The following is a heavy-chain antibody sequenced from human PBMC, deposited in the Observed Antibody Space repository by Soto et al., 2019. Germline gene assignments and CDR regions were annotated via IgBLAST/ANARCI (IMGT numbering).Heavy chain of an antibody. CDR3: ARDFNRGGMDV. J-gene: IGHJ6*02. CDR1: GYTFTSYA. V-gene: IGHV1-3*01. Sequence: ASVKVSCKASGYTFTSYAMHWVRQAPGQRLEWMGWINAGNGNTNYAQKLQGRVTMTTDTSTSTAYMELRSLRSDDTAVYYCARDFNRGGMDVWGQGSTVTVSS. CDR2: INAGNGNT.